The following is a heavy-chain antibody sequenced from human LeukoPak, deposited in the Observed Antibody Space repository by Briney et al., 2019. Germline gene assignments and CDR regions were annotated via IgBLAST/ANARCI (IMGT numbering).Heavy chain of an antibody. V-gene: IGHV4-39*07. CDR2: FYYSGST. J-gene: IGHJ4*02. CDR3: ARTPDSILTGRFDY. Sequence: SEALSLTCTVSGGSIRSSSYYWGWIRQPPGKGLEWIGSFYYSGSTYYTPSLKSRVTISVDMSKSQFSLRLSSVTAADTAVYYCARTPDSILTGRFDYWGQGALVTVSS. D-gene: IGHD3-9*01. CDR1: GGSIRSSSYY.